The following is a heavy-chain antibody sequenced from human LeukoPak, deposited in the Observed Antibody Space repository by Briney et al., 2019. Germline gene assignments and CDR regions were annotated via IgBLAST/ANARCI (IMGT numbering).Heavy chain of an antibody. V-gene: IGHV1-2*02. J-gene: IGHJ4*02. CDR2: INPNSGGT. CDR1: GYTFTGYY. D-gene: IGHD4-17*01. CDR3: ARDNGDYWFDY. Sequence: ASVKVSCKASGYTFTGYYMHWVRQAPGQGLEWMGWINPNSGGTNYAQKFQGRVTMTRDTSIITAYMELTRLRSDDTAVYYCARDNGDYWFDYWGQGTLVTVSS.